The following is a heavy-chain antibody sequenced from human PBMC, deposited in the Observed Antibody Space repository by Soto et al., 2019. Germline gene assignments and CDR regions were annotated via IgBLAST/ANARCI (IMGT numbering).Heavy chain of an antibody. D-gene: IGHD6-6*01. CDR1: GASISSDDYY. V-gene: IGHV4-30-4*01. Sequence: SETLSLTCNVSGASISSDDYYWTWIRQPPGKGLEWIGYIYHTGRTSYNPALRSRLTISIDRSKNQFSLTLSSVSAADTALYYCARDQSSSPDFFDYWGQGTLVTVSS. CDR2: IYHTGRT. J-gene: IGHJ4*02. CDR3: ARDQSSSPDFFDY.